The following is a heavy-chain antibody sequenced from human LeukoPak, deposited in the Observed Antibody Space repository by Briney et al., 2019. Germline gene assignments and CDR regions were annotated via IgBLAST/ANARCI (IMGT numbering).Heavy chain of an antibody. Sequence: PSETLSLTCSVSGGSLSGYYWSWLRQTPGKGLEWIGYIYSSGTTNYNRALQSRVTISLDTAKNQFSLSVTSVTAADTAKYFCARRISSWNVYIDKWGQGIQVTVSS. CDR3: ARRISSWNVYIDK. CDR2: IYSSGTT. CDR1: GGSLSGYY. V-gene: IGHV4-59*12. D-gene: IGHD1-1*01. J-gene: IGHJ4*02.